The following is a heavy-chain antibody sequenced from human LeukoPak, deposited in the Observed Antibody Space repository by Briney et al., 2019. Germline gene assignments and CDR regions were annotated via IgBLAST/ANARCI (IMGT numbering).Heavy chain of an antibody. V-gene: IGHV1-18*01. D-gene: IGHD2-15*01. CDR1: GYTFTTYG. J-gene: IGHJ4*02. Sequence: ASVKVSCKSSGYTFTTYGITWVRQAPGQGLEWMGWISTDNGDTNYAQKLQGRVTMTTDTSTNIAYMELRSLRSDDTAVYYCARIFDIVVVVAATPYYFDYWGQGTLVTVSS. CDR2: ISTDNGDT. CDR3: ARIFDIVVVVAATPYYFDY.